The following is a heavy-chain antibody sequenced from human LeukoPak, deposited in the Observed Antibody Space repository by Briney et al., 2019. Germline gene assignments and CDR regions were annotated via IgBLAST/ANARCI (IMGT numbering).Heavy chain of an antibody. D-gene: IGHD6-13*01. CDR3: ARVPYSSSWYRPYYFDY. V-gene: IGHV3-48*03. CDR2: ISSSGSTI. J-gene: IGHJ4*02. Sequence: PGGSLRLSCAASGFTFSSYEMNWVRQAPGKGLEWVSYISSSGSTIYYADSVKGRFTISRDNAKNSLYLQMNSLRAEDTAVYYCARVPYSSSWYRPYYFDYWGQGTLVTVSS. CDR1: GFTFSSYE.